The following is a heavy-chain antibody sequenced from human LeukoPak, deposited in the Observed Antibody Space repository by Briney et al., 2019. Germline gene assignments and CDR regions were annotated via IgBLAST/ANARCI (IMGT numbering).Heavy chain of an antibody. J-gene: IGHJ3*02. D-gene: IGHD6-13*01. CDR2: IFHTDNT. CDR1: GYSINNGYY. CDR3: ARPAAAAGPGDDAFDI. V-gene: IGHV4-38-2*02. Sequence: PSETPSLTCTVSGYSINNGYYWGWIRQSPGKGLEWIGAIFHTDNTYYHPSLKSRVSISMDTSKNQFSLKLSSVTAADTAVYYCARPAAAAGPGDDAFDIWGQGTMVTVSS.